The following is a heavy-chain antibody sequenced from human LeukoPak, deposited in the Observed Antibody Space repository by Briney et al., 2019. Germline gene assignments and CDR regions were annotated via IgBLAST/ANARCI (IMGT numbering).Heavy chain of an antibody. V-gene: IGHV1-2*02. D-gene: IGHD3-10*01. CDR3: ARVLRGNGRCDY. CDR1: GYTFTGYY. CDR2: INPNSGGT. Sequence: ASVKVSCKASGYTFTGYYMHWVRQAPGQGLEWMGWINPNSGGTNYAQKFQGRVTMTRDTSIGTAYMELSRLRSDDTAVYYCARVLRGNGRCDYWGQGTLVTVSS. J-gene: IGHJ4*02.